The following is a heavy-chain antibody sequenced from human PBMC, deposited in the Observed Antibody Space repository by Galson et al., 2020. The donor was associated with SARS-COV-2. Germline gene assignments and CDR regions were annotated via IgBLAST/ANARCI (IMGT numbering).Heavy chain of an antibody. CDR1: GFTFSSYW. D-gene: IGHD3-22*01. V-gene: IGHV3-74*01. CDR3: AKEYYYDSSGPLDAFDI. J-gene: IGHJ3*02. CDR2: INSDGGST. Sequence: GGSLRLSCAASGFTFSSYWMHWVRQAPGKGLMWVSRINSDGGSTTYADSVKGRFTISRDNAKNTLYLQMNSLRAEDTAVYYCAKEYYYDSSGPLDAFDIWGQGTMVTVSS.